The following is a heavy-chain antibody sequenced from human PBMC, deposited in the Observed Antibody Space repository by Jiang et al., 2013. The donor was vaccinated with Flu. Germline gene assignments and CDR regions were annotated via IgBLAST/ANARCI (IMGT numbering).Heavy chain of an antibody. J-gene: IGHJ4*02. CDR3: ATVWVGATSWGYFDY. D-gene: IGHD1-26*01. V-gene: IGHV1-24*01. Sequence: DPEDGETIYAQKFQGRVTMTEDTSTDTAYMELSSLRSEDTAVYYCATVWVGATSWGYFDYWGQGTLVTVSS. CDR2: DPEDGET.